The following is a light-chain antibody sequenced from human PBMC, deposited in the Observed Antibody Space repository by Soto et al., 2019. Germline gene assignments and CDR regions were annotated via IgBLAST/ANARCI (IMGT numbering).Light chain of an antibody. CDR1: HSIGSF. CDR2: DAS. V-gene: IGKV3-11*01. CDR3: QQRGNWPPT. J-gene: IGKJ3*01. Sequence: EIVLTQSPATLSLSPGERATLSCRASHSIGSFLAWYQQKPGQPPRLLIYDASNRATGIPGRFSGSGSGTDFTLTISSLEPEDFAFYYCQQRGNWPPTFGPGTKVNIK.